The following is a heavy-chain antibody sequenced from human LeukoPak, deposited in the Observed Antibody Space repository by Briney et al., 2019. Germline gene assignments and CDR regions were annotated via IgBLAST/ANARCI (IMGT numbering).Heavy chain of an antibody. D-gene: IGHD2-8*01. CDR3: ARAYCTNGVCIDGNFDY. CDR1: GGSISSYY. J-gene: IGHJ4*02. V-gene: IGHV4-59*01. CDR2: IYYSGST. Sequence: SETLSLTCTVSGGSISSYYWSWIRQPPGKGLEWIGYIYYSGSTNYNPSLKSRVTISVDTSENQFSLKLSSVTAADTAVYYCARAYCTNGVCIDGNFDYWGQGTLVTVSS.